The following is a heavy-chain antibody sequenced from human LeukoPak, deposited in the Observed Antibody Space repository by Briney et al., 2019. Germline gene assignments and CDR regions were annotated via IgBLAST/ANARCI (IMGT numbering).Heavy chain of an antibody. J-gene: IGHJ4*02. CDR2: ISPYSRNT. Sequence: ASVKVSCKASGYTFRSYGINWVRQAPGQGLEWIGWISPYSRNTNYAQKLQGRATMTTDTSTSTAYMELGSLRSDDTAVYYCARDKVPYYYDSTGYAADYWGQGTLVTVSS. V-gene: IGHV1-18*01. CDR3: ARDKVPYYYDSTGYAADY. CDR1: GYTFRSYG. D-gene: IGHD3-22*01.